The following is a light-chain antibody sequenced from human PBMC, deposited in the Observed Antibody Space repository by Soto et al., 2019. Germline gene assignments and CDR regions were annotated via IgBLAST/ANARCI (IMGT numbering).Light chain of an antibody. CDR1: QSVASN. CDR2: GAS. Sequence: EIVMTQSPASLSVSPGDRATLSCRASQSVASNVAWYQQKPGQGPRLLIHGASTRAVGVPARFSGSGSGADFTLTISGLQSEDFAVYYCQQYHNWPPQYTFGQGTKLQIK. CDR3: QQYHNWPPQYT. V-gene: IGKV3-15*01. J-gene: IGKJ2*01.